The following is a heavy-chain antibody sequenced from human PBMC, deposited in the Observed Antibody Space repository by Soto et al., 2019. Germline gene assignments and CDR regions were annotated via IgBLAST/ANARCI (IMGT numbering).Heavy chain of an antibody. V-gene: IGHV4-39*01. CDR1: GGSISSSSYY. CDR2: IYYSGST. D-gene: IGHD5-12*01. J-gene: IGHJ4*02. CDR3: ERRIYYSGYDHTFDY. Sequence: SETLSLTCTVSGGSISSSSYYWDWIRQPPGKGLEWIGSIYYSGSTYYNPSLKSRVTISVDTSKNQFSLKLSSVTAADTAVYYCERRIYYSGYDHTFDYWGQGTLVNVSS.